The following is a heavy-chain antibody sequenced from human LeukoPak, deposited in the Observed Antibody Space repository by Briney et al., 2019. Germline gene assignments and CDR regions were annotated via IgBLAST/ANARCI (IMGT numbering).Heavy chain of an antibody. CDR1: GFTFSGSA. Sequence: PGGSLKLSCAASGFTFSGSAMHWVRHASGKGLELVGRIRSKANSYATAYAASVKGRFTISRDDSKNTAYLQMNSLKTEDTAVYYCTTRGMTTVTARDYWGQGTLVTVSS. CDR3: TTRGMTTVTARDY. J-gene: IGHJ4*02. CDR2: IRSKANSYAT. V-gene: IGHV3-73*01. D-gene: IGHD4-17*01.